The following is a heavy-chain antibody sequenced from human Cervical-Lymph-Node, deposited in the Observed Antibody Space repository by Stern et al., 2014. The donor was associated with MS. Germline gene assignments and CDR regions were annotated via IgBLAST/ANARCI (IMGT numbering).Heavy chain of an antibody. CDR2: ISYTGGT. V-gene: IGHV4-4*02. Sequence: QVQLQESGPGLVKPSETLSLTCVVSGDFVTNTNYWSWVRQSPGKGLEWIGEISYTGGTNYNPSPKSGFLLSLVNSRNQFFSLMASVTATDTAVYFCARRGGQRLIHFDSWGQGTLVTVSS. D-gene: IGHD6-25*01. CDR1: GDFVTNTNY. CDR3: ARRGGQRLIHFDS. J-gene: IGHJ4*02.